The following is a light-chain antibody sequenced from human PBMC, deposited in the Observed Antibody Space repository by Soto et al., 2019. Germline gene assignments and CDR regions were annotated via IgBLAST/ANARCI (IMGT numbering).Light chain of an antibody. CDR3: QQTYSSPQT. CDR1: QSVSGN. CDR2: DAS. J-gene: IGKJ1*01. V-gene: IGKV3-15*01. Sequence: IVMTQSPATLSVSPGEGATLSFRASQSVSGNLAWYQQKPGQAPRLLIYDASTRATGIPARFSGSGSGTDFTLTISSLQPEDFATYYCQQTYSSPQTFGQGTKVDIK.